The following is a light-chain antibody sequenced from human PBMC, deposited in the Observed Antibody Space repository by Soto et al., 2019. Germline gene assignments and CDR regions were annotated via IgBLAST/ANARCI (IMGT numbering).Light chain of an antibody. J-gene: IGKJ1*01. V-gene: IGKV3-20*01. CDR1: QSVSNNY. CDR3: QQSASTRWT. CDR2: GAS. Sequence: EVVLTQSPGTLSLSPGERATLSCRPSQSVSNNYLAWYQQKPGQAPRLLIHGASSRASGIPERFSGSGSGTDFTLTISSLQPEDFAVYFRQQSASTRWTFGRGTTVDIK.